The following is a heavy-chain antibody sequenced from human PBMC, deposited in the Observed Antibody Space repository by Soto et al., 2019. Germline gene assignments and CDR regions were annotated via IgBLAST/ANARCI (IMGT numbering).Heavy chain of an antibody. CDR2: IYYSGST. D-gene: IGHD6-6*01. CDR3: ARDQGQLVPHYYGMDV. CDR1: GGSISSYY. V-gene: IGHV4-59*01. Sequence: PSQTLSLTCTVSGGSISSYYWSCIRQPQEKGLEWIGYIYYSGSTNYNPSLKSRVTISVDTSKNQFSLKLSSVTAADTAVYYCARDQGQLVPHYYGMDVWGQGTTVTVSS. J-gene: IGHJ6*02.